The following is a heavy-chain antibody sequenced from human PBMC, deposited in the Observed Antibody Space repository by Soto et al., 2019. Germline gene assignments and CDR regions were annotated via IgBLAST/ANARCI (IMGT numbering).Heavy chain of an antibody. V-gene: IGHV3-33*01. CDR3: ATELNDMQAFDI. CDR2: TWYDESHK. D-gene: IGHD1-1*01. J-gene: IGHJ3*02. CDR1: GFTFSTYG. Sequence: QVQLVESGGGVVQPGRSLRLSCVASGFTFSTYGVHRVRQAPDKGLEWVAMTWYDESHKYYPDSVKDRFTISRDNSKNTLYLQMNSLRDEDSAVYYCATELNDMQAFDIWGQGTMVTVSS.